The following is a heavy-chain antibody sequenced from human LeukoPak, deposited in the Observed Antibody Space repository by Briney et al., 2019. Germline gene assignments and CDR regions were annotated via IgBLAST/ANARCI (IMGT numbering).Heavy chain of an antibody. CDR3: AKDHGAIAI. D-gene: IGHD2-2*02. J-gene: IGHJ3*02. Sequence: GGSLRLSCAASGFTFSSYGMHWVRQAPGKGLEWVAVISYDGGNKYYADSVKGRFTISRDNSKNTLYLQMNSLRAEDTAVYYCAKDHGAIAICGQGTMVTVSS. CDR1: GFTFSSYG. CDR2: ISYDGGNK. V-gene: IGHV3-30*18.